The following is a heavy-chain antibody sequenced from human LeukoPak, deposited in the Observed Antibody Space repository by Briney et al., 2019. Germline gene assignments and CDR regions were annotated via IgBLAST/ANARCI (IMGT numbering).Heavy chain of an antibody. CDR3: ARVGGYNSYFDY. D-gene: IGHD5-24*01. CDR1: GFTFSSHW. V-gene: IGHV3-74*01. Sequence: PGGSLRLSRAASGFTFSSHWMHWVRQAPGEGLVWVSRIKSDGSSTDYADSVKGRFTISRDNAKNTLHLQMNSLRAEDTAVYFCARVGGYNSYFDYWGQGALVTVSS. J-gene: IGHJ4*02. CDR2: IKSDGSST.